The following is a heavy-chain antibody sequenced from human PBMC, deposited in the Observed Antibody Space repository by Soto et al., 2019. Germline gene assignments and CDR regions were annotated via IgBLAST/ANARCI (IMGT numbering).Heavy chain of an antibody. V-gene: IGHV3-15*01. CDR3: TTAAGGMWGADY. D-gene: IGHD1-26*01. CDR2: VKSRSDGGTT. J-gene: IGHJ4*02. CDR1: GFTFRNVW. Sequence: GGSLRLSCAASGFTFRNVWMSWVRQAPGKGPEWVGRVKSRSDGGTTDYAAPVKGRFTVSRDDSQSTLSLQMDSLKIEDSAVYFCTTAAGGMWGADYWGQGTPVTVSS.